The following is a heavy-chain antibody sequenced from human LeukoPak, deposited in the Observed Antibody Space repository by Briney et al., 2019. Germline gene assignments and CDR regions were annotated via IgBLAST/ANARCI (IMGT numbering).Heavy chain of an antibody. CDR1: GFTFSDFY. V-gene: IGHV3-11*04. D-gene: IGHD1-26*01. CDR3: AGTMSTGAGIDS. Sequence: GGSLRLSCTVSGFTFSDFYMSWVRQAPGKGLEWVSYISSSGSMLHYADSVKGRFTISRDNSQNTAFLQMSSLRAEDTAVYYCAGTMSTGAGIDSWGQGTLVTVSS. J-gene: IGHJ4*02. CDR2: ISSSGSML.